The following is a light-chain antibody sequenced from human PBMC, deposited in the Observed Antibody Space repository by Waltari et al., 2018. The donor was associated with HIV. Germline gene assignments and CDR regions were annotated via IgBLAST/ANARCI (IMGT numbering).Light chain of an antibody. CDR1: QDISNY. CDR2: DAS. Sequence: DIQMTQSPSSLSASVGDRVTITCQASQDISNYLNWYQQKPGKAPKLLIYDASNLETGVPSRFSGSGSGTDFTFTISSLQPEDIATYYCQQYDTLCAFGPGTKVDIK. V-gene: IGKV1-33*01. J-gene: IGKJ3*01. CDR3: QQYDTLCA.